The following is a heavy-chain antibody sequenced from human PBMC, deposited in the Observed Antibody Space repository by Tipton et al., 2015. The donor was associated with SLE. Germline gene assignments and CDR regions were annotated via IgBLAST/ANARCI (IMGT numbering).Heavy chain of an antibody. CDR2: INDRGST. CDR3: ARRKSGYRWGMDV. J-gene: IGHJ6*02. CDR1: GGSFSGYF. V-gene: IGHV4-34*01. Sequence: TLSLTCAVYGGSFSGYFWNWIRLPQGKGLEWIGQINDRGSTNYNPSLKSRVTISVDTSKNQFSLKLTSVTAADTAVYYCARRKSGYRWGMDVWGQGTTVNVSS. D-gene: IGHD3-3*01.